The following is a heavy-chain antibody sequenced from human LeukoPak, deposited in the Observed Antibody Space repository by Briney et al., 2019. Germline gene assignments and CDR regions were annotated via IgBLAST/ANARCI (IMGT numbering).Heavy chain of an antibody. D-gene: IGHD6-13*01. CDR2: INPNSGGT. J-gene: IGHJ5*02. V-gene: IGHV1-2*02. CDR3: ARGGDNSSWNGGWFDP. Sequence: GASVKVSCKASGYTFTGYYMHWVRQAPGQGLEWMGWINPNSGGTNYAQKFQGRVTMTRDTSINTAYMVLSRLRSDDTAVYFCARGGDNSSWNGGWFDPWGQGTLVTVSS. CDR1: GYTFTGYY.